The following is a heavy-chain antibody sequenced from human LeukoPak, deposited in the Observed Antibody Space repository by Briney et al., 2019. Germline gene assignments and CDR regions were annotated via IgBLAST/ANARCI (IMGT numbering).Heavy chain of an antibody. Sequence: GGSLRLSCAASGFTFSSYAMHWVRQAPGKGLEWVAVISYDGSNKYYADSVKGRFTISRDNSKNTLYLQMNSLRAEDTAVYYCARVGDSSGWYGADYFDYWGQGTLVTVSS. CDR2: ISYDGSNK. J-gene: IGHJ4*02. CDR1: GFTFSSYA. V-gene: IGHV3-30*04. D-gene: IGHD6-19*01. CDR3: ARVGDSSGWYGADYFDY.